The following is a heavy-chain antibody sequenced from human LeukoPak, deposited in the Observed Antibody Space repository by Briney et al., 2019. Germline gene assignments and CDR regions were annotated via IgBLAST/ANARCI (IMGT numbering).Heavy chain of an antibody. CDR1: GGSISSYY. Sequence: SETMSLTCTVSGGSISSYYWSWIRQPPGKGLEWIGYIYYSGSTNYNPSLTSLVTISVDTSKNQFTLNLSSLTAADTAVYYCARSGYSYGADAFDIWGQGTMVTVSS. D-gene: IGHD5-18*01. V-gene: IGHV4-59*01. J-gene: IGHJ3*02. CDR2: IYYSGST. CDR3: ARSGYSYGADAFDI.